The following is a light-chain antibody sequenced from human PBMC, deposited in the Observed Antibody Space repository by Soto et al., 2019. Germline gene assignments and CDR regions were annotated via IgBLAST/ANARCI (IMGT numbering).Light chain of an antibody. CDR2: GAS. CDR1: QSVSSN. Sequence: EIVMTQSPATLSVSPGERATLSCRASQSVSSNLAWYQQKPGQAPRLLIFGASTRVTGIPVRFSGSGSGTEFTLTISSLQSEDFAVYYCQQYNNWRTFAQGTKVEIK. V-gene: IGKV3-15*01. CDR3: QQYNNWRT. J-gene: IGKJ1*01.